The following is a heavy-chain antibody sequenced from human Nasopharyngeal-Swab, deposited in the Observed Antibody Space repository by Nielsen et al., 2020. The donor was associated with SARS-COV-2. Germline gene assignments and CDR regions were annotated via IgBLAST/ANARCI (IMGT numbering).Heavy chain of an antibody. V-gene: IGHV3-23*01. CDR2: ISGSGGST. J-gene: IGHJ6*02. CDR3: AKNFGVVIRKYYYYGMDV. D-gene: IGHD3-3*01. Sequence: GESLKISCAASGFTFSSYAMSWVRQAPGKGPEWVSAISGSGGSTYYADSVKGRFTISRDNSKNTLYLQMNSLRAEDTAVYYCAKNFGVVIRKYYYYGMDVWGQGTTVTVSS. CDR1: GFTFSSYA.